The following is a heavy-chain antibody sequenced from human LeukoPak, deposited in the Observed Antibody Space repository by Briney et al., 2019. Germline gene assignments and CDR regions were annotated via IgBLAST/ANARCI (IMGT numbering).Heavy chain of an antibody. V-gene: IGHV3-9*01. CDR1: GFTFDDYA. J-gene: IGHJ5*02. D-gene: IGHD3-10*01. CDR3: ARGGQAGTGDL. Sequence: PGGSLRLSCAASGFTFDDYAMHWVRQAPGKGLEWVSGISWNSGSIAYVDSVKGRFTISRDNAKDSLYLEMNSLRAEDTAVYYCARGGQAGTGDLWGQGTLVTVSS. CDR2: ISWNSGSI.